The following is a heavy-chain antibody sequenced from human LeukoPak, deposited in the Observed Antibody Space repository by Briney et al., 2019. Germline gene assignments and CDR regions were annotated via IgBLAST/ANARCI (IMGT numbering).Heavy chain of an antibody. CDR2: IYSGGNT. CDR3: GRLQGDGYIINY. J-gene: IGHJ4*02. D-gene: IGHD3-22*01. CDR1: GFTVSSTC. Sequence: PGGSLRLSCAGSGFTVSSTCMSWVRQAPGKGLEWVSVIYSGGNTYYADSVKGRFTISRDNSKNTLYLQMNSLRGEDTAMYYCGRLQGDGYIINYWGQGTLVTVSS. V-gene: IGHV3-53*01.